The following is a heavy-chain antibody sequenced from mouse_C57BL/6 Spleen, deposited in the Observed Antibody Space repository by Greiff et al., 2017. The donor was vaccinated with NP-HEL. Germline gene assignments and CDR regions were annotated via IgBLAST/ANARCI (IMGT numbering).Heavy chain of an antibody. Sequence: VQLQQPGAELVMPGASVKLSCKASGYTFTSYWMHWVKQRPGQGLEWIGEIDPSDSYTNYNQKFKGKSTLTVDKSSSTAYMQLSSLTSEDSAVYYCVAYYGSSYYAMDYWGQGTSVTVSS. V-gene: IGHV1-69*01. CDR3: VAYYGSSYYAMDY. D-gene: IGHD1-1*01. CDR1: GYTFTSYW. J-gene: IGHJ4*01. CDR2: IDPSDSYT.